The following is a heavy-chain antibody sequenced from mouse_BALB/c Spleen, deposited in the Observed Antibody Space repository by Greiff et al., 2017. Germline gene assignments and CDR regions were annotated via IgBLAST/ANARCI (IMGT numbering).Heavy chain of an antibody. V-gene: IGHV1-7*01. CDR1: GYTFTSYW. Sequence: VQLQQSGAELAKPGASVKMSCKASGYTFTSYWMHWVKQRPGQGLEWIGYINPSTGYTEYNQKFKDKATLTADKSSSTAYMQLSSLTSEDSAVYYCARSGDYYYGSSAWFAYWGQGTLVTVSA. D-gene: IGHD1-1*01. CDR2: INPSTGYT. CDR3: ARSGDYYYGSSAWFAY. J-gene: IGHJ3*01.